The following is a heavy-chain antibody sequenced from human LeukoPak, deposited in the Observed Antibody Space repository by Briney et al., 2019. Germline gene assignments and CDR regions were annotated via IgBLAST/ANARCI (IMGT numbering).Heavy chain of an antibody. Sequence: ASVKVSCKASGYTFTSHGISWVRQAPGQGLEWMGWISAYNGNTNYAQKLQGRVTMTTDTSTSTAYMELRSLRSDDTAVYYCARVIVVVPDIDAFDIWGQGTMVTVSS. CDR2: ISAYNGNT. D-gene: IGHD2-2*01. CDR1: GYTFTSHG. J-gene: IGHJ3*02. CDR3: ARVIVVVPDIDAFDI. V-gene: IGHV1-18*01.